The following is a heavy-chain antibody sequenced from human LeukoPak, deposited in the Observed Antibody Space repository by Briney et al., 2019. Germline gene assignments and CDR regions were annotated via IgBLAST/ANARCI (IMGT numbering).Heavy chain of an antibody. D-gene: IGHD6-19*01. CDR2: IYYSGSP. V-gene: IGHV4-31*03. CDR1: GDSISGGSYC. J-gene: IGHJ4*02. Sequence: PSASLSVTCTVSGDSISGGSYCWSWSRQHPGEGLGWNGYIYYSGSPCSNPSLKRRATISVDTSKNQFSLKLSSVTAAATAVYYCARDRLSYLDYWGQGTLVTVSS. CDR3: ARDRLSYLDY.